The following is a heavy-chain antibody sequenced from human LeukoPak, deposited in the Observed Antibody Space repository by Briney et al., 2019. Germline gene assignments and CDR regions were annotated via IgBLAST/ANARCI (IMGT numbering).Heavy chain of an antibody. J-gene: IGHJ6*03. D-gene: IGHD3-10*01. CDR2: IYYSGDT. Sequence: SETLSLTCTVSGDSVSSGSYYWGWVRQPPGEGLEWIGTIYYSGDTYYNPSLESRVTISVDTSKNQFSLKLSSVTAADTAVYYCARVLWFGESKKGYSYYMDVWGKGTTVTVSS. CDR1: GDSVSSGSYY. V-gene: IGHV4-39*01. CDR3: ARVLWFGESKKGYSYYMDV.